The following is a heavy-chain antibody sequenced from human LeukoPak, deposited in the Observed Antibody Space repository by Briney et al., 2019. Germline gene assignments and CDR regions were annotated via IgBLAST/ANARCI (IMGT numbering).Heavy chain of an antibody. CDR3: ACSTTYYYFDS. J-gene: IGHJ4*02. CDR2: INSDGSST. V-gene: IGHV3-74*01. CDR1: GFTFSSYW. Sequence: GGSVRLSCAPSGFTFSSYWMLGVRQAPGKGLVWVSRINSDGSSTTYADSVKGRFTISRDNAKNTLYLQMNSLRAEDTAVYYCACSTTYYYFDSWGQGTLVTVSS. D-gene: IGHD2-2*01.